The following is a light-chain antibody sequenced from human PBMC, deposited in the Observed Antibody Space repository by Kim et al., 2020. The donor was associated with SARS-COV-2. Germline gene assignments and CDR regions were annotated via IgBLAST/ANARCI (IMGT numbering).Light chain of an antibody. CDR3: AAWDDSLNAVV. Sequence: GQRVTISCSGSSSNSGSNTVNWYQQRPGTAPKLLIYSNNQRPSGVPDRFSGSKSGTSASLAISGLQSEDEADYYCAAWDDSLNAVVFGGGTQLTVL. CDR1: SSNSGSNT. V-gene: IGLV1-44*01. J-gene: IGLJ2*01. CDR2: SNN.